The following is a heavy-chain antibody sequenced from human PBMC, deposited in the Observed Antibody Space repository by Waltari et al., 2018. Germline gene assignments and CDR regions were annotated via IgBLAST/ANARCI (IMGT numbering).Heavy chain of an antibody. D-gene: IGHD3-3*01. CDR2: IYWNDDK. V-gene: IGHV2-5*01. CDR3: AHRRGRFLEWLGLDY. Sequence: QITLKESGPTLVKPTQTLTLTCPFSGFSLSTSGVGVGWIRQPTGKALEWLALIYWNDDKRYSPTLKSRLTITKDTAKNKVVLTMTNMDPVDTATYDCAHRRGRFLEWLGLDYWGQGTLVTVSS. J-gene: IGHJ4*02. CDR1: GFSLSTSGVG.